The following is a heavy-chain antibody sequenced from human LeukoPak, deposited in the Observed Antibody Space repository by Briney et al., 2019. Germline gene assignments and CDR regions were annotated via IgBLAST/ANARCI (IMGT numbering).Heavy chain of an antibody. J-gene: IGHJ4*02. Sequence: GGSLRLSCAASGFTFSNYAMHWVRQAPGKGLEWVAVISYDGSNKYYADSVKGRFTISRDNSKNTLYLQMNSLRAEDTAVYYCARVAVAATFDYWGQGTLVTVSS. D-gene: IGHD6-19*01. CDR1: GFTFSNYA. V-gene: IGHV3-30*04. CDR3: ARVAVAATFDY. CDR2: ISYDGSNK.